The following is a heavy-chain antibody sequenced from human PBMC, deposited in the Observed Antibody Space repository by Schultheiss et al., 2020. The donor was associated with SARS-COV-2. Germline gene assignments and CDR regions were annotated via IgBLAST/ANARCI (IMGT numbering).Heavy chain of an antibody. CDR1: GFTFSSYA. CDR2: ISYDGSNK. Sequence: GGSLRLSCAASGFTFSSYAMHWVRQAPGKGLEWVAVISYDGSNKYYADSVKGRFTISRDNAKNSLYLQMNSLRAEDTAVYYCARNLGAFDIWGQGTMVTVSS. D-gene: IGHD3-16*01. V-gene: IGHV3-30*04. J-gene: IGHJ3*02. CDR3: ARNLGAFDI.